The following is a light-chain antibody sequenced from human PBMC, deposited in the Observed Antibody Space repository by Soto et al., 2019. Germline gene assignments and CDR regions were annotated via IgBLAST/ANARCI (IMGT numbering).Light chain of an antibody. Sequence: AIQMTQSPSSLSASVGDRVTISCRASQGIGNALGWYQQKPGKAPKLLIYDASSLESGVPSRFSGSGSGTEFTITISSLQPDDFATYYCQQYNSYSPWTFGQGTKVDIK. CDR1: QGIGNA. CDR2: DAS. V-gene: IGKV1-13*02. CDR3: QQYNSYSPWT. J-gene: IGKJ1*01.